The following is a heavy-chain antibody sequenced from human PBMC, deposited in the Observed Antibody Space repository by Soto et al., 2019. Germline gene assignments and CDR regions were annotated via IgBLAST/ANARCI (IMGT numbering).Heavy chain of an antibody. CDR3: AKGLPYDDFWSGYLGHFDY. V-gene: IGHV3-30*18. J-gene: IGHJ4*02. CDR2: ISYDGSNK. CDR1: GFTFSSYG. D-gene: IGHD3-3*01. Sequence: GGSLRLSCAASGFTFSSYGMHWVRQAPGKGLEWVAVISYDGSNKFYADSVKGRFTISRDNSKNTLSLQMNSLRPDDTAVYHCAKGLPYDDFWSGYLGHFDYWGQGSLVTVSS.